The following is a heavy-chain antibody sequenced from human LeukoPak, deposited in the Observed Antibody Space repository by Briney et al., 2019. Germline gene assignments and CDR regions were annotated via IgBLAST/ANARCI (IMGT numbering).Heavy chain of an antibody. CDR3: ARSRPLRARHFDY. V-gene: IGHV1-8*01. CDR2: MNPNSGNT. D-gene: IGHD6-6*01. CDR1: GYTFTSYD. J-gene: IGHJ4*02. Sequence: GASVKVSCKASGYTFTSYDSNWVRQATGQGLEWMGWMNPNSGNTGYAQKFQGRVTMTRNTSISTAYMELSSMRSEDTAVYYCARSRPLRARHFDYWGQGTLVTVSS.